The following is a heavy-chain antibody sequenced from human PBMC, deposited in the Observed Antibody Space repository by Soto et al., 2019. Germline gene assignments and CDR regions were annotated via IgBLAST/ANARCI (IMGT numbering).Heavy chain of an antibody. D-gene: IGHD4-17*01. Sequence: QVQLVESGGGVVQPGRSLRLSCAASGFTFSSYAMHWVRQAPGKGLEWVAVISYDGSNKYYADSVKGRVTISRDNSKNTLYLQRNSLRAEDTAVYYCARPYGDPPVDAFDIWGQGTMVTVSS. CDR2: ISYDGSNK. J-gene: IGHJ3*02. CDR3: ARPYGDPPVDAFDI. CDR1: GFTFSSYA. V-gene: IGHV3-30-3*01.